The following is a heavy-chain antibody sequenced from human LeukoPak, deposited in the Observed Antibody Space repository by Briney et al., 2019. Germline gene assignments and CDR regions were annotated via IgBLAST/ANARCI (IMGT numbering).Heavy chain of an antibody. D-gene: IGHD3-22*01. CDR1: GFTFSSYG. CDR3: AKDDYYDSSGPLDY. J-gene: IGHJ4*02. CDR2: ISYDGGNK. V-gene: IGHV3-30*18. Sequence: PGRSLRLSCAASGFTFSSYGMHWVRQAPGKGLEWVAVISYDGGNKYYADSVKGRFTISRDNSKNTLYLQMNSLRAEDTAVYYCAKDDYYDSSGPLDYWGQGTLVTVSS.